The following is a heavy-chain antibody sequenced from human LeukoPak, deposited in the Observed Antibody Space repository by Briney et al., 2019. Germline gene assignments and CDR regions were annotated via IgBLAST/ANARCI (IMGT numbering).Heavy chain of an antibody. V-gene: IGHV3-64*04. J-gene: IGHJ6*04. Sequence: GGSLRLSCAASGFTFSSYAMHWVRQAPGQGLKYVSAISSNGGSTYYADSVKGRFTISRDNAKNSLYLQMNSLRAEDTAVYYCAELGITMIGGVWGKGTTVTISS. CDR1: GFTFSSYA. D-gene: IGHD3-10*02. CDR3: AELGITMIGGV. CDR2: ISSNGGST.